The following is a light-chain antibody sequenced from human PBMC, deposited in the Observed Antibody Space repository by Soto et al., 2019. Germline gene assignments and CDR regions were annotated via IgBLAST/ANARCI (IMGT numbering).Light chain of an antibody. CDR1: QTVSSN. Sequence: EVVMTQSPATLSVSPGESATLSCRASQTVSSNVAWYQQRPGQAPRLLIDGAFTWATGVPARFSGSRSGTEFTLTISSPQSEDFALYYCQQHNNWPYTFGQGTKLEIK. V-gene: IGKV3-15*01. J-gene: IGKJ2*01. CDR2: GAF. CDR3: QQHNNWPYT.